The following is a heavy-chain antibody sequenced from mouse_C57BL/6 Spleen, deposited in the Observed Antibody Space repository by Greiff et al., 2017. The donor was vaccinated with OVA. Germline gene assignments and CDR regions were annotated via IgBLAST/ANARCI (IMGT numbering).Heavy chain of an antibody. CDR3: ARSIYYGYDVYAMDY. V-gene: IGHV1-72*01. J-gene: IGHJ4*01. Sequence: QVQLQQPGAELVKPGDSVRLSCTASGYTFTTFWMHWVKQRPGRGLVRIGRIDPNSGGTKYNEKFQSKATLTVDKPSNTAYMQLSSLTSEDSAVYYCARSIYYGYDVYAMDYWGQGTSVTVSS. CDR2: IDPNSGGT. D-gene: IGHD2-2*01. CDR1: GYTFTTFW.